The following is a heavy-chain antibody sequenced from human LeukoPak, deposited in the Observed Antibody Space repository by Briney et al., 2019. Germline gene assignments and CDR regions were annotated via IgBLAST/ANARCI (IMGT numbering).Heavy chain of an antibody. V-gene: IGHV3-48*01. CDR3: AREAHFYDSSGYLHDAFDI. J-gene: IGHJ3*02. CDR1: GFTFRSYD. D-gene: IGHD3-22*01. Sequence: PGRSLRLSCAASGFTFRSYDMNWVRQAPGKGLEWVSFIMSSSSTIYYADSVKGRFTISRDNAKNSLYLQMNSLRAEDTAVYYCAREAHFYDSSGYLHDAFDIWGQGTMVTVSS. CDR2: IMSSSSTI.